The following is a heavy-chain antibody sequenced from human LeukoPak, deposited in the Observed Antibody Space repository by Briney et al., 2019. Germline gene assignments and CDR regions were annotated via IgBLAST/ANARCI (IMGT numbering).Heavy chain of an antibody. D-gene: IGHD2-2*01. V-gene: IGHV4-59*01. CDR1: GGSISSYY. J-gene: IGHJ5*02. Sequence: SETLSLTCTVSGGSISSYYWSWIRQPPGKGLEWSGYIYNSGYTDYNPSLQSRVTISVDTSKNQFSLKLSSVTAADTAVYYCGRVSCSTTSCPGWFDPWGQGTLVTVSS. CDR3: GRVSCSTTSCPGWFDP. CDR2: IYNSGYT.